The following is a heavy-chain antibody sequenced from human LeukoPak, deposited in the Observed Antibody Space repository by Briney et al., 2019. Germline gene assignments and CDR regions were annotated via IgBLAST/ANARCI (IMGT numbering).Heavy chain of an antibody. CDR1: GYTFTNYY. V-gene: IGHV1-46*01. CDR2: INPSGGST. CDR3: ARWTTTYLDY. Sequence: ASVRVSCKASGYTFTNYYIHWVRQAPGQGLEWMGIINPSGGSTNFAQKFQGRVTMTTDTSTITVYMELSSLRSEDTAVYYCARWTTTYLDYWGQGTLVTVSS. D-gene: IGHD4-11*01. J-gene: IGHJ4*02.